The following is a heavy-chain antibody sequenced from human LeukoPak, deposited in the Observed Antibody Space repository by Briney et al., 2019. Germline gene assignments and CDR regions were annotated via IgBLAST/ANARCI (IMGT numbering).Heavy chain of an antibody. Sequence: GGSLRLSCAASGFTFNKYNMNWIRQAPGKGLEWVASISSSTSYIYYADSVKGRFTISRDNAKNSLYLQMNSLRAEDTAVYYCARDGCYGFWSGYCDDYFYYMDVWGKGTTVSVSS. D-gene: IGHD3-3*01. J-gene: IGHJ6*03. CDR3: ARDGCYGFWSGYCDDYFYYMDV. CDR2: ISSSTSYI. CDR1: GFTFNKYN. V-gene: IGHV3-21*01.